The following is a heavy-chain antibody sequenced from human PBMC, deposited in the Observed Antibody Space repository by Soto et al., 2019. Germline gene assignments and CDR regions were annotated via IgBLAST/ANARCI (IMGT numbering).Heavy chain of an antibody. CDR1: GGSISSYY. Sequence: PSETLSLTCPVSGGSISSYYWSWIRQPPGKGLEWIGYIYYSGSTSYNPSLKSRVTISVDTSKNQFSLKLSSVTAADTAVYYCARVAGDILTGYYEAHFDYWGQGTLVTVS. D-gene: IGHD3-9*01. V-gene: IGHV4-59*01. J-gene: IGHJ4*02. CDR2: IYYSGST. CDR3: ARVAGDILTGYYEAHFDY.